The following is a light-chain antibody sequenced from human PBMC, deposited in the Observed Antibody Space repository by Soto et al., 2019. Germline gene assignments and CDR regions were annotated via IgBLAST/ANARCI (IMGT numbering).Light chain of an antibody. J-gene: IGKJ4*01. Sequence: DIQMTQSPSTLSASVGDTVTMSCRASQAINTYVNWYQLKPGEAPKLLIYTTSTLQAGVPSRFSGSVSGTDFTLDITGLQPEDFATYSCQPTFNSPPTFARGTKVDIK. CDR1: QAINTY. V-gene: IGKV1-39*01. CDR2: TTS. CDR3: QPTFNSPPT.